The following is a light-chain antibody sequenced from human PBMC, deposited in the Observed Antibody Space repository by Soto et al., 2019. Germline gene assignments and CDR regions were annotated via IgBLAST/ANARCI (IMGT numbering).Light chain of an antibody. J-gene: IGLJ3*02. V-gene: IGLV2-14*01. CDR2: EVS. CDR1: SSDIGTYNY. CDR3: SSYTTSSTQV. Sequence: QSALTQPASVSGSPGQSITISCTGTSSDIGTYNYVSWYQQHPGKVPKLMIYEVSNRPSGVSNRFSGSKSGNTASLAISGLKAEDEDDYYCSSYTTSSTQVVGGGTKLTVL.